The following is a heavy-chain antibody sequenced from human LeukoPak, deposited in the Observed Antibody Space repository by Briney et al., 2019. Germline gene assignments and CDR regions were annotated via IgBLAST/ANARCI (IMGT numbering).Heavy chain of an antibody. CDR2: IYYSGST. V-gene: IGHV4-59*01. CDR3: ARDHPLSAGAFDY. Sequence: SETLSLTCTVSGGSISSYYWSWIRQPPGKGLEWIGYIYYSGSTNYNPSLKSRVTISVDTSQNQLSLKLSSVTAADTAVYYCARDHPLSAGAFDYWGQGTLVTVSS. CDR1: GGSISSYY. J-gene: IGHJ4*02. D-gene: IGHD3-10*01.